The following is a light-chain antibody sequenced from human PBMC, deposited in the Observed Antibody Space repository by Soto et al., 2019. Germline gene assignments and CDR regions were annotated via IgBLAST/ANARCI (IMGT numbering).Light chain of an antibody. CDR1: NSDVGAYPY. CDR2: EVA. V-gene: IGLV2-14*03. J-gene: IGLJ1*01. Sequence: QSVLTQPASVSGSPGQSITISCTGTNSDVGAYPYVSWYQQHPGNAPKLLIYEVADRPSGVSDRFSGSKSGDTASLTVSGLQAEDEADYYCSSYTSTRTYVFGTGTKLTVL. CDR3: SSYTSTRTYV.